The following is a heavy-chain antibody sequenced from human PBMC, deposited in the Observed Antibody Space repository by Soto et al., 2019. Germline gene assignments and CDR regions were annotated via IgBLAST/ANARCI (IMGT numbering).Heavy chain of an antibody. CDR2: INHSGST. CDR1: GGSFSGYY. Sequence: QVQLQQWGAGLLKPSETLSLTCAVYGGSFSGYYWSWIRQPPGKGLEWIGEINHSGSTNYNPSPKSRVTITVETSKNQSSLKLSYVTAADTAVYYCARVFGDSGPPTYYYYSGMDVWGQGTTVTVSS. J-gene: IGHJ6*02. V-gene: IGHV4-34*01. D-gene: IGHD4-17*01. CDR3: ARVFGDSGPPTYYYYSGMDV.